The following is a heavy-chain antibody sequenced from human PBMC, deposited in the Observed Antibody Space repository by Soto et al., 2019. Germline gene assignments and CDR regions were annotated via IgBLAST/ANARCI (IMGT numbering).Heavy chain of an antibody. CDR2: INPSGGST. CDR3: ARLLSGYDSVYYYYGMDV. CDR1: GYTFTSYY. Sequence: AAVKVSCKASGYTFTSYYMHWVRQAPGQGXEWMGIINPSGGSTSYAQKFQGRVTMTRDTSTSTVYMELSSLRSEDTAVYYCARLLSGYDSVYYYYGMDVWGQGTTVTVSS. V-gene: IGHV1-46*01. D-gene: IGHD5-12*01. J-gene: IGHJ6*02.